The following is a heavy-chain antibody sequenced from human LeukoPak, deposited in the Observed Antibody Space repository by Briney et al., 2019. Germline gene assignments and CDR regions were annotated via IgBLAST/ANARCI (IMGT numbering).Heavy chain of an antibody. J-gene: IGHJ6*03. CDR1: GGSISSYY. CDR2: IYYSGST. CDR3: ARGSITGTYYYYYYMDV. Sequence: SETPSLTCTVSGGSISSYYWSWIRQPPGKGLEWIGYIYYSGSTNYNPSLKSRVTISVETSKNQFSLKLSSVTAADTAVYYCARGSITGTYYYYYYMDVWGKGTTVTVSS. D-gene: IGHD1-20*01. V-gene: IGHV4-59*01.